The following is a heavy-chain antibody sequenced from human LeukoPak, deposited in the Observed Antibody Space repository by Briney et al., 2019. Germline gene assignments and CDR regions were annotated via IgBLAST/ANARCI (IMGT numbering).Heavy chain of an antibody. J-gene: IGHJ4*02. CDR3: ARDLVVVTAIFDY. CDR1: GYTFTGYY. Sequence: VASVKVSCKASGYTFTGYYMHWVRQAPGQGLEWMGWINPNSGGTNYAQKFQGRVTMTRDTSISTAYMELSRLRSDDTAVYYCARDLVVVTAIFDYWGQGTLVTVSS. CDR2: INPNSGGT. V-gene: IGHV1-2*02. D-gene: IGHD2-21*02.